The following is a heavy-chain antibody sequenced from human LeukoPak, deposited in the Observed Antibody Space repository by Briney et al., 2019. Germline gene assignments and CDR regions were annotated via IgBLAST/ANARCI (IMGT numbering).Heavy chain of an antibody. D-gene: IGHD4-17*01. V-gene: IGHV3-48*03. CDR1: GFPFSSYE. CDR2: ISSSDSTI. Sequence: GGSLRLSCVVSGFPFSSYEMNWVRQAPGKGLEWVSYISSSDSTIYYADSVKGRFTISRDNAKNSLYLQMNSLRAEDTAVYYCARVAINDYGDYFDYWGQGTLVTVSS. CDR3: ARVAINDYGDYFDY. J-gene: IGHJ4*02.